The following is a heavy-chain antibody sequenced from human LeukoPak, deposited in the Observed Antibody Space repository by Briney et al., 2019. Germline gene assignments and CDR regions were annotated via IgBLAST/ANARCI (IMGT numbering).Heavy chain of an antibody. CDR3: ASTIATRYFDY. J-gene: IGHJ4*02. V-gene: IGHV3-7*03. CDR2: IKEDGSEK. Sequence: GGSLRLSCVASGFTFSNYWMSWVRQAPGKGLEWVANIKEDGSEKYCVDSVKGRFTISRDNAKNSLYLQMNSLRAEDTAVYYCASTIATRYFDYWGQGTLVTVSS. D-gene: IGHD6-6*01. CDR1: GFTFSNYW.